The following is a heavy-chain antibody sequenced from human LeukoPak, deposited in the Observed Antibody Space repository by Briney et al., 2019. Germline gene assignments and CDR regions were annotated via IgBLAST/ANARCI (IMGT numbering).Heavy chain of an antibody. D-gene: IGHD3-22*01. CDR2: IWYDGSNK. CDR1: GFTFSSYG. Sequence: GGSLRLSCAASGFTFSSYGMHWGRQAPGKGLEWVAVIWYDGSNKDYADSVKGRFTISRDNSKNTLYLQMNSLRAEDTAVYYCARDVWYDSRVRTFDYWGQGTLVTVSS. CDR3: ARDVWYDSRVRTFDY. J-gene: IGHJ4*02. V-gene: IGHV3-33*01.